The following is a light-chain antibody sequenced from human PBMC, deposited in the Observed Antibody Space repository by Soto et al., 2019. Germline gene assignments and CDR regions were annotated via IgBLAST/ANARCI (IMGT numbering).Light chain of an antibody. V-gene: IGKV3-11*01. J-gene: IGKJ2*01. CDR1: QSVSSY. CDR3: QQRSNWLYT. CDR2: DAS. Sequence: EIVLTQSPATLSLSPGVRATLSCRASQSVSSYLAWYQQKSGQAPRLLIYDASNRATGIPPRFSGSGSGTDFTLTISSLEPEDFAVYYCQQRSNWLYTFGQGTKLEIK.